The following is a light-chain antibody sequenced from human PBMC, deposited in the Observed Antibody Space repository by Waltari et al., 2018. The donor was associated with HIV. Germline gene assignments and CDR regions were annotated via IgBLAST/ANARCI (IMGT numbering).Light chain of an antibody. CDR2: QDS. Sequence: SYELTQPPSVSVSPGQTASITCPGDKLGDKYACWYQQKPGQSPVLVIYQDSKRPSGIPERFSGSNSGNTATLTISGTQAMDEADYYCQAWDSSSVVFGGGTKLTVL. J-gene: IGLJ2*01. V-gene: IGLV3-1*01. CDR1: KLGDKY. CDR3: QAWDSSSVV.